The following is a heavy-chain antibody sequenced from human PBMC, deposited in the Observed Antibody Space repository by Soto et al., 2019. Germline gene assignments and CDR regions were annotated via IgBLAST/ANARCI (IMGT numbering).Heavy chain of an antibody. D-gene: IGHD5-12*01. J-gene: IGHJ3*02. CDR1: GFSLSNARMG. CDR2: IFSNDDK. V-gene: IGHV2-26*01. CDR3: ARMTSMDSGYDLQAVGI. Sequence: QVTLKESGPVLVKPTETLTLTCTVSGFSLSNARMGVSWIRQPPGKALEWLAHIFSNDDKSYSTSLKTRLTISKDTSKSQVVLTMTNMDPVDTATYYCARMTSMDSGYDLQAVGIWGQGSMVTVSS.